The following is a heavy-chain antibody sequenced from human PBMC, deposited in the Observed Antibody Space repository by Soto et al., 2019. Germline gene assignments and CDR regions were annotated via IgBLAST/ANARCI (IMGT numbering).Heavy chain of an antibody. J-gene: IGHJ4*02. D-gene: IGHD3-10*01. V-gene: IGHV3-15*01. CDR1: GFTFSNAW. Sequence: GGSLRLSCAASGFTFSNAWMSWVRQAPGKGLEWVGRIKSKTDGGTTDYAASVKGRFTISRDDSKNTLYLQMNSLKTEDTAVYYCTTQGSGSGSYIPTWGQGTLVTVSS. CDR2: IKSKTDGGTT. CDR3: TTQGSGSGSYIPT.